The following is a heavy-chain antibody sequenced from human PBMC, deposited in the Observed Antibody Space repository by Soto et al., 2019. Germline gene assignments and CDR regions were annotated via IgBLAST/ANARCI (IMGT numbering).Heavy chain of an antibody. Sequence: QVLLQESGPGLVKPSETLSLTCSVSGGSIRSYYWSWIRQPPGKRLEWIGYISYSGTTNYNPSLTRRLTISIDTTKNQFSLKLGSVTADDTAVYYCATGFNYYGAGTLKLDFWGKGTLVAVSS. J-gene: IGHJ4*02. CDR1: GGSIRSYY. CDR3: ATGFNYYGAGTLKLDF. CDR2: ISYSGTT. D-gene: IGHD3-10*01. V-gene: IGHV4-59*01.